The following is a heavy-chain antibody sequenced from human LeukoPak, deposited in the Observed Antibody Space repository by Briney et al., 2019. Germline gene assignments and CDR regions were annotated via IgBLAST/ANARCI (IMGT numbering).Heavy chain of an antibody. Sequence: PSETLSLTCAVSGVSISSGSYYWGWIRQPPGKGLEWIGSIYYTGSTYYNPSLKSRVTISVDTSKNQFSLNLSSVTAADTAVYYCARLDWSNWCLDLWGRGTLVIVSS. CDR2: IYYTGST. CDR3: ARLDWSNWCLDL. J-gene: IGHJ2*01. CDR1: GVSISSGSYY. D-gene: IGHD3/OR15-3a*01. V-gene: IGHV4-39*01.